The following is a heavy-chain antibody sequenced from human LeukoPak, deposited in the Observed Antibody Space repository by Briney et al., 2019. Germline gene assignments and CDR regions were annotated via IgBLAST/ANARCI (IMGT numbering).Heavy chain of an antibody. CDR2: INHSGST. Sequence: SETLSLTCAVYGGSFSGYYWSWIRQPPGKGLEWIGEINHSGSTNYNPSLKSRVTISVDTSKNQFSLKLSSVTAANTAVYYCARGSVATISYGMDVWGQGTTVTVSS. D-gene: IGHD5-12*01. CDR3: ARGSVATISYGMDV. J-gene: IGHJ6*02. V-gene: IGHV4-34*01. CDR1: GGSFSGYY.